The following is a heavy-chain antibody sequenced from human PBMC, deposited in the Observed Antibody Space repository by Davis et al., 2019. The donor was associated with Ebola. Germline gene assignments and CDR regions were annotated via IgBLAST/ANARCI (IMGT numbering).Heavy chain of an antibody. D-gene: IGHD3-22*01. V-gene: IGHV3-30*04. CDR3: ASDSSGYYLDDAFDI. J-gene: IGHJ3*02. CDR1: GFTFSDSGFTFSDPT. CDR2: ISHDGNTK. Sequence: GGSLRLSCAASGFTFSDSGFTFSDPTFHWVRQAPGKGLEWVTIISHDGNTKFYSDPVKGRFTISRDNSKNTLYLQMNSLKTEDTAIYYCASDSSGYYLDDAFDIWGQGTMVTVSS.